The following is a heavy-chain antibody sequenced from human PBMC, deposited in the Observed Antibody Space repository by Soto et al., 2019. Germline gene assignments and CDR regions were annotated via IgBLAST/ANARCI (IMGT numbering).Heavy chain of an antibody. CDR1: GFSVGSNY. CDR3: ARKSDASPVPEADGV. D-gene: IGHD2-8*01. J-gene: IGHJ4*02. V-gene: IGHV3-53*02. Sequence: EVQLVETGGGLIQPGGSLRLSCAASGFSVGSNYMTWVRQSPGKGLEWVSLIYSNGDTDYADSVKGRFSISSDNVKNTLYLQMNNLRAEDTAVYHCARKSDASPVPEADGVWGRGTLVTVSS. CDR2: IYSNGDT.